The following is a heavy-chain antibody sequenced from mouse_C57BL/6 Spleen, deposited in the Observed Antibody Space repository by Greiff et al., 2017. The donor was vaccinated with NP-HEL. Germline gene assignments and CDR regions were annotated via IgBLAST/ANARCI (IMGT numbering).Heavy chain of an antibody. D-gene: IGHD2-4*01. Sequence: VMLVESGPELVKPGASVKISCKASGYAFSSSWMNWVKQRPGKGLEWIGRIYPGDGDTNYNGKFKGKATLTADKSSSTAYMQLSSLTSEDSAVYFCARWYYDYDASFDYWGQGTTLTVSS. J-gene: IGHJ2*01. CDR1: GYAFSSSW. CDR2: IYPGDGDT. CDR3: ARWYYDYDASFDY. V-gene: IGHV1-82*01.